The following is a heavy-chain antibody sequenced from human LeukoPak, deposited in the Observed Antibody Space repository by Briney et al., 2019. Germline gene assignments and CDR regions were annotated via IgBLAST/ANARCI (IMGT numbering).Heavy chain of an antibody. CDR3: ARDPLNYYDFWSGYYPYYYYYMDV. CDR1: GGTFSSYA. Sequence: ASVKVSCKASGGTFSSYAISWVRQAPGQGLEWMGGIIPIFGTANYAQKLQGRVTMTTDTSTSTAYMELRSLRSDDTAVYYCARDPLNYYDFWSGYYPYYYYYMDVWGKGTTVTVSS. D-gene: IGHD3-3*01. J-gene: IGHJ6*03. V-gene: IGHV1-69*05. CDR2: IIPIFGTA.